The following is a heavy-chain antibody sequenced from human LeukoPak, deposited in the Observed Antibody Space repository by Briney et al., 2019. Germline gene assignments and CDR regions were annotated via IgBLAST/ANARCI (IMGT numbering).Heavy chain of an antibody. V-gene: IGHV5-51*01. CDR3: AGQSATRWWFDP. J-gene: IGHJ5*02. CDR1: GYRFISYW. Sequence: GESPKISCWGAGYRFISYWIGWVRQMPGKGVVWMGIIITGGCDTRYSPSFQGQVTISADNSINTAYLQWSSLKASDTAMYYCAGQSATRWWFDPWGQGTLVTVSS. CDR2: IITGGCDT. D-gene: IGHD1-26*01.